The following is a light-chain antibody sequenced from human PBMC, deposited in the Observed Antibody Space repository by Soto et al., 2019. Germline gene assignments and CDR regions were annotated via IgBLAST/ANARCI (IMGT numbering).Light chain of an antibody. CDR2: EGS. Sequence: QPVLTQPASVSGSPGQSITISCTGTSSDVGSYNLVSWYQQHPGKAPKLMIYEGSKRPSGVSNRFSGSKSGNTASLTISGLQAEDEADYYCASYTSSSTSVIFGRGTKVTVL. J-gene: IGLJ2*01. CDR3: ASYTSSSTSVI. CDR1: SSDVGSYNL. V-gene: IGLV2-14*02.